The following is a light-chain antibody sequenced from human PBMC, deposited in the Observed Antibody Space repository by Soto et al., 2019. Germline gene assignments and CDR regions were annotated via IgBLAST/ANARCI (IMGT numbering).Light chain of an antibody. J-gene: IGLJ2*01. CDR1: SSNIGAGHD. Sequence: QSVLTQPPSVSGAPGQSVTISCTGSSSNIGAGHDVHWYQQFPGTAPKVLIYGNSNRPSGVPDRFSGSKSGTSASLAITDLQAEDEADYYCSSYTSSSSLNVVFGGGTKLTVL. CDR3: SSYTSSSSLNVV. CDR2: GNS. V-gene: IGLV1-40*01.